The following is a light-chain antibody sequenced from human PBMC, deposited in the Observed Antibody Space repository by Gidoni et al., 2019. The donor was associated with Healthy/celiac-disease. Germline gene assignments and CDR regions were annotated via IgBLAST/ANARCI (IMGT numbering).Light chain of an antibody. CDR2: VAS. Sequence: AIHMTQSPSSLSASVGDRVTITCRASQGIRNDLGWYQQKPGKAPKLLIYVASSLQSGVPSRFSGSGSGTDFTLTISSLQPEDFATYYCLQDYNYPRTFGQGTKVEIK. J-gene: IGKJ1*01. V-gene: IGKV1-6*01. CDR1: QGIRND. CDR3: LQDYNYPRT.